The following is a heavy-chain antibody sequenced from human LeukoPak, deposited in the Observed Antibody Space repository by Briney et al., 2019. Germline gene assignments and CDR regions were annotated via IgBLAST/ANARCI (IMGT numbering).Heavy chain of an antibody. Sequence: VESLKISCQASGYNFTSSWIGWARQLPVKGLEWMAIINPGDYDTRYSPSFQGQVTLSADKSISTVYLPWGSLKASDTAMYYCARQPGAGWFDPWGQGTLVTVSS. CDR2: INPGDYDT. CDR3: ARQPGAGWFDP. CDR1: GYNFTSSW. J-gene: IGHJ5*02. V-gene: IGHV5-51*01. D-gene: IGHD3-10*01.